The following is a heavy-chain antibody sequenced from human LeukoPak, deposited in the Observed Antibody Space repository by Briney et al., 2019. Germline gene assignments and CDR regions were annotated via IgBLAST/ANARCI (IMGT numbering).Heavy chain of an antibody. CDR2: ISSSSNYI. CDR3: ARALKPYGSSGTTYAFDI. J-gene: IGHJ3*02. Sequence: NPGGSLRLSCAASGFTFSSHSKTWVRQAPGKGLEWVSSISSSSNYIYYADSVKGRFTISRDNAKNSVSLQMNSLRAEDTAVYYCARALKPYGSSGTTYAFDIWGQGTMVTVSS. D-gene: IGHD6-25*01. V-gene: IGHV3-21*06. CDR1: GFTFSSHS.